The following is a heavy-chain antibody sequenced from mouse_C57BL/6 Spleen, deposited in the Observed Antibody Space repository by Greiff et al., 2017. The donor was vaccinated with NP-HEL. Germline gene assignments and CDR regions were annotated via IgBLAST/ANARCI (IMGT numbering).Heavy chain of an antibody. CDR3: ARSGGGHLNYCDY. D-gene: IGHD1-1*02. J-gene: IGHJ2*01. V-gene: IGHV1-82*01. CDR1: GYAFSSSW. Sequence: VQLQQSGPELVKPGASVKISCKASGYAFSSSWMNWVKQRPGKGLEWIGRIYPGDGDTNYNGKFKGKATLTADKSSSTAYMQLSSLTSEDSAVYFCARSGGGHLNYCDYWGQGTTLTVSS. CDR2: IYPGDGDT.